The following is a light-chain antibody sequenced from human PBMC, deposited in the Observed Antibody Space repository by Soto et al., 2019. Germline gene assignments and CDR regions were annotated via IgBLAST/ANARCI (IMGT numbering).Light chain of an antibody. CDR3: AAWDDTLDAQV. V-gene: IGLV2-8*01. Sequence: QSALTQPPSASGSPGQSVTISCTGTSSDVGGYNYVSWYQQHPGKAPKLVIYEVSKRPSGVPDRFSGSKSGTSVSLAISGLRSDDEATYYCAAWDDTLDAQVFGGGTKLTVL. J-gene: IGLJ3*02. CDR1: SSDVGGYNY. CDR2: EVS.